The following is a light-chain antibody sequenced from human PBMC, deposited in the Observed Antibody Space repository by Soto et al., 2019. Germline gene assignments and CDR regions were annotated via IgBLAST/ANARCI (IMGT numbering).Light chain of an antibody. CDR1: QSVSNNY. V-gene: IGKV3-20*01. CDR3: QQYDSSPQT. J-gene: IGKJ1*01. Sequence: EIVLTQSPGTLSLSPGERATLSCRASQSVSNNYLAWYQQKPGQAPRLLIYGASSRATGIPDRFSGSGSGTDFTLTISRLEPEDFAVYYCQQYDSSPQTFGQGTKVEIK. CDR2: GAS.